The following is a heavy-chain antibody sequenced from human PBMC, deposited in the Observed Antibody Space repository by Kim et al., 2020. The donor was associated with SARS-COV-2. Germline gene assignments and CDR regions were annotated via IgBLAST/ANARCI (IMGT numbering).Heavy chain of an antibody. Sequence: SETLSLTCTVSGGSISSYYWSWIRQPPGKGLEWIGYIYYSGSTNYNPYLKSRVTISVDTSKNQFSLKLSSVTAADTAVYYCARDSWFGDNDTYYYYYGMDVWGQGTTVTVSS. V-gene: IGHV4-59*13. CDR1: GGSISSYY. D-gene: IGHD3-10*01. CDR3: ARDSWFGDNDTYYYYYGMDV. J-gene: IGHJ6*02. CDR2: IYYSGST.